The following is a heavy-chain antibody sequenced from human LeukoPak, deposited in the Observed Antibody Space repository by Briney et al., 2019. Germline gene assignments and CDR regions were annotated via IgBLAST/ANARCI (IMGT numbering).Heavy chain of an antibody. CDR2: IYPGDSDT. V-gene: IGHV5-51*01. J-gene: IGHJ6*02. CDR3: ARLPVYYYDSSGYYSGSYYYGMDV. Sequence: GESLKISCKGSGYSFTSYWIGWVRPMPGKGLEWMGIIYPGDSDTRYSPSFQGRVTISADKSISTAYLQWSSLEALDTAMYYCARLPVYYYDSSGYYSGSYYYGMDVWGQGTTVTVSS. D-gene: IGHD3-22*01. CDR1: GYSFTSYW.